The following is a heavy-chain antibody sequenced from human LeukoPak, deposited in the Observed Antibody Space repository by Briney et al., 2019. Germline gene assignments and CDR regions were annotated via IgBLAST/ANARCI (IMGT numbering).Heavy chain of an antibody. V-gene: IGHV4-59*01. CDR1: GGSISSDY. J-gene: IGHJ3*02. Sequence: PSETLSLTCSVSGGSISSDYWSWIRQPPGKELEWIGYLFHSGSTNYNPSLQSRVTISADTSRNHFSLKLTSVTAADTAVYYCTRLLDNDSSGYPDTFDMWGQGTMVTVSS. CDR2: LFHSGST. CDR3: TRLLDNDSSGYPDTFDM. D-gene: IGHD3-22*01.